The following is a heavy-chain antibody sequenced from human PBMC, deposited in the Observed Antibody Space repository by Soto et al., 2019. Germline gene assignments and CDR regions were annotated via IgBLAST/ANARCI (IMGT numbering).Heavy chain of an antibody. Sequence: QVQLVESGGGLVKPGGSLRLSCAASGFTFSDYYMSWIRQAPGKGLEWVSYISSSGSTIYYADSVKGRFTISRDNAKTSLYLQMNSLIAEDTAVYYCARIIVATSSLFFPTVTTGGFDPWGQGTLVTVSS. CDR3: ARIIVATSSLFFPTVTTGGFDP. D-gene: IGHD4-17*01. CDR1: GFTFSDYY. CDR2: ISSSGSTI. J-gene: IGHJ5*02. V-gene: IGHV3-11*01.